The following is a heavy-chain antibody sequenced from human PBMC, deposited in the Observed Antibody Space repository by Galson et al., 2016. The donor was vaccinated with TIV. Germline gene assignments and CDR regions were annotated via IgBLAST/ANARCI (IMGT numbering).Heavy chain of an antibody. J-gene: IGHJ5*02. D-gene: IGHD2-15*01. CDR3: ARAVGWNWFDP. CDR2: MNPYSGNT. CDR1: GYSFINHD. V-gene: IGHV1-8*02. Sequence: SVKVSCKASGYSFINHDINWVRQATGQRLEWMGWMNPYSGNTGYAQKVQGRVTMTRHTAISTAYMELNSLTSEDTAVYYCARAVGWNWFDPWAQGTLVTVSS.